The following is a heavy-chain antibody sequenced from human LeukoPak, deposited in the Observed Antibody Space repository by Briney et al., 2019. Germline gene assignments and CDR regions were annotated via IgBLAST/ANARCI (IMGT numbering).Heavy chain of an antibody. J-gene: IGHJ4*02. CDR1: GFTFRSYE. CDR2: ISTSSSYI. D-gene: IGHD1-1*01. CDR3: ARDQDWNDRGGLDY. Sequence: GVTLRLSCSASGFTFRSYEMNWVRQAPGKGLEWVSFISTSSSYIYYEDSVKGRFTISRDNSKNSLYLQMNSLRAEDTAVYYCARDQDWNDRGGLDYWGQGTLVIVSS. V-gene: IGHV3-21*05.